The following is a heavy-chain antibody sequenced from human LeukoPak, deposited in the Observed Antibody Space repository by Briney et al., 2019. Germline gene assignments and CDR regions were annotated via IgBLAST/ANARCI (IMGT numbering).Heavy chain of an antibody. CDR1: GFSVSSNY. V-gene: IGHV3-53*01. D-gene: IGHD4-23*01. Sequence: GGSLRLSCAASGFSVSSNYMSWVRQAPGKGLECVSVIYSSGSTYYVGSVKGRFTISRDNSKNTLYLQMNSLRAEDTAVYYCARVADYGGHLFYNYWGQGTLVTVSS. CDR3: ARVADYGGHLFYNY. J-gene: IGHJ4*02. CDR2: IYSSGST.